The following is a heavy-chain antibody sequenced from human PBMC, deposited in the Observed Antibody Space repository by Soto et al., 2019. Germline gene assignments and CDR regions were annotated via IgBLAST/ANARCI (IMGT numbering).Heavy chain of an antibody. CDR3: ASAPVGSSPTYYYYYGMDV. V-gene: IGHV3-53*01. D-gene: IGHD6-6*01. Sequence: LILSCAASGFTVSSNYMSWVRQAPGKGLEWVSVIYSGGSTYYADSVKGRFTISRDNSKNTLYLQMNSLRAEDTAVYYCASAPVGSSPTYYYYYGMDVWGQGTTVTVSS. CDR2: IYSGGST. J-gene: IGHJ6*02. CDR1: GFTVSSNY.